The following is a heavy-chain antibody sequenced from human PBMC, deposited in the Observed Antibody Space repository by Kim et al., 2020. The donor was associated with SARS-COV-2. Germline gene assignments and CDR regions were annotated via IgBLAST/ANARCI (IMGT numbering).Heavy chain of an antibody. CDR2: TTAGNGDT. CDR3: ARSRTGTTYYGFAI. V-gene: IGHV1-3*01. Sequence: ASVKVSCKASGYTFTSYAMHWVRQAPRQGLDWMGWTTAGNGDTKYSQNFEGRVTITRDTSTSTAYMELSSLRSEDTAVYYCARSRTGTTYYGFAIWGQGT. CDR1: GYTFTSYA. J-gene: IGHJ3*02. D-gene: IGHD3-10*01.